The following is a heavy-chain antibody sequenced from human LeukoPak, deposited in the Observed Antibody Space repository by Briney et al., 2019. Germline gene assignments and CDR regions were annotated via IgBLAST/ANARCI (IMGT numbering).Heavy chain of an antibody. CDR2: ISYDGSNK. Sequence: PGGSLRLSCAASGFTFSSYGMHWVRQAPGKGLEWVAVISYDGSNKYYADSVKGRFTISRDNSKDTLYLQMNSLRAEDTAVYYCARDGLRFLEWEYYFDYWGQGTLVTVSS. J-gene: IGHJ4*02. V-gene: IGHV3-30*03. CDR1: GFTFSSYG. CDR3: ARDGLRFLEWEYYFDY. D-gene: IGHD3-3*01.